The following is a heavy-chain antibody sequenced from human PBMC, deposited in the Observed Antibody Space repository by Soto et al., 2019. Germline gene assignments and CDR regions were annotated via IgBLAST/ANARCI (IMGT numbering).Heavy chain of an antibody. CDR1: GFTFDDYA. D-gene: IGHD6-6*01. CDR3: AKEQLAGEVDV. J-gene: IGHJ6*02. CDR2: ISWXSGSI. V-gene: IGHV3-9*01. Sequence: RLSCAASGFTFDDYAMHWVRQAPGKGLEWVSGISWXSGSIGYADSVKGRFTISRDNAKNSLYLQMNSLRAEDTALYYCAKEQLAGEVDVWGQGTTVTVSS.